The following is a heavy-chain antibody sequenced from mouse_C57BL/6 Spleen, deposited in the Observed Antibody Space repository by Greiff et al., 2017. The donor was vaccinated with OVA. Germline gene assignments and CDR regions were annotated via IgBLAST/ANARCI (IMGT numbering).Heavy chain of an antibody. CDR1: GFTFSSYA. CDR2: ISDGGSYT. J-gene: IGHJ3*01. D-gene: IGHD1-1*01. Sequence: EVKLMESGGGLVKPGGSLKLSCAASGFTFSSYAMSWVRQTPEKRLEWVATISDGGSYTYYPDNVKGRFTISRDNAKNNLYLQMSHLKSEDTAMYYCARGDYGSSYWFAYWGKGTLVTVSA. V-gene: IGHV5-4*03. CDR3: ARGDYGSSYWFAY.